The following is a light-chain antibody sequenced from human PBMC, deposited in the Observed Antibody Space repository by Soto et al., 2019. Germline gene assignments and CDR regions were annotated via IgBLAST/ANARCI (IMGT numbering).Light chain of an antibody. Sequence: EIVLTQSPATLSVSPGGRATLSCRASQSVSSNLARYQQKPGQAPRLLIYGASARATGIPARFSGSGSGTESTLTISSLQSEDFAVYYCQQYNNWPPTWTFGQGTKVDIK. J-gene: IGKJ1*01. CDR2: GAS. V-gene: IGKV3-15*01. CDR3: QQYNNWPPTWT. CDR1: QSVSSN.